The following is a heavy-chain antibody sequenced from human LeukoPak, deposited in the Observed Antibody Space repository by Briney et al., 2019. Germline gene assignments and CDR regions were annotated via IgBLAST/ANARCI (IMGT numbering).Heavy chain of an antibody. CDR3: ARRVAATGMVDS. CDR1: GGSISRIIYY. V-gene: IGHV4-39*01. CDR2: IYYTGST. J-gene: IGHJ4*02. Sequence: PSETLSLTCTVSGGSISRIIYYWGWIRQPPGKGLEWIGSIYYTGSTYYTPSLRSRVTISVDTSKNQFSLDLSSVTAADTAVYYCARRVAATGMVDSWGQGTLVTVSS. D-gene: IGHD6-25*01.